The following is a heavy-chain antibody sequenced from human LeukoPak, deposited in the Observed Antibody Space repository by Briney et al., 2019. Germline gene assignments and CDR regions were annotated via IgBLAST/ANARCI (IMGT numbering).Heavy chain of an antibody. CDR2: IYYSGST. CDR1: GGSISSSSYY. Sequence: SETLSLTCTVSGGSISSSSYYWGWIRQPPGKGLEWIGSIYYSGSTYYNPSLKSRVTISVDTSKNQFSLKLSSVTAADTAEYYCARHIDGFDIWGQGTMVTVSS. CDR3: ARHIDGFDI. V-gene: IGHV4-39*01. J-gene: IGHJ3*02.